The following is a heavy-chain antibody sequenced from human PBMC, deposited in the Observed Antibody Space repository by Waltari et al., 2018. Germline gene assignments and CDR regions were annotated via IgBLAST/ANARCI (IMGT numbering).Heavy chain of an antibody. V-gene: IGHV4-59*01. CDR3: ARERSGYGDYALDYYYGMDV. J-gene: IGHJ6*02. CDR1: GGSISSYY. Sequence: QVQLQESGPGLVKPSETLSLTCTVSGGSISSYYWSWIRQPPGQGLEWIGYIYYSGSTNYNPSLKSRVTISVDTSKNQFSLKLSSVTAADTAVYYCARERSGYGDYALDYYYGMDVWGQGTTVTVSS. CDR2: IYYSGST. D-gene: IGHD4-17*01.